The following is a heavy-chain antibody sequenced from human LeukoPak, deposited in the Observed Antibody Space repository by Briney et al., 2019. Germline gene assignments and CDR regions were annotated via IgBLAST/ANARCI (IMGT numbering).Heavy chain of an antibody. V-gene: IGHV3-9*01. CDR2: ISWNSGSI. Sequence: GGSLRLSCAASGFTFSSYAMSWVRQAPGKGLEWVSGISWNSGSIGYADSVKGRFTISRDNAKNSLYLQMNSLRAEDTALYYCAKGVNYYDSRVSGLDYWGQGTLVTVSS. CDR1: GFTFSSYA. CDR3: AKGVNYYDSRVSGLDY. J-gene: IGHJ4*02. D-gene: IGHD3-22*01.